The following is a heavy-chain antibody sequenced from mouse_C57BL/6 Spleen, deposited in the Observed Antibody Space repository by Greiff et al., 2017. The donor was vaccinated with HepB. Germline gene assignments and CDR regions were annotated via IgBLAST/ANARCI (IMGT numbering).Heavy chain of an antibody. J-gene: IGHJ2*01. V-gene: IGHV1-82*01. CDR2: IYPGDGDT. Sequence: QVQLQQSGPELVKPGASVKISCKASGYAFSSSWMNWVKQRPGKGLEWIGRIYPGDGDTNYNGKFKGKATLTADKSSSTAYMQLSSLTSEDSAVYFCAREERFDYWGQGTTLTVSS. CDR1: GYAFSSSW. CDR3: AREERFDY.